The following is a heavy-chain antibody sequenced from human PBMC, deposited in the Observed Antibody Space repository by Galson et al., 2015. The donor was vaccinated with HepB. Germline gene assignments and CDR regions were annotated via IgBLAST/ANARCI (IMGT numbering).Heavy chain of an antibody. J-gene: IGHJ4*02. CDR2: ISGSGGST. Sequence: SLRLSCAASGFTFSSYAMSWVRQAPGKGLEWVSAISGSGGSTYYADSVKGRFTISRDNSKNTLYLQMNSLRAEDTAVYYCAKDHPRIQLVRVGGNFDYWGQGTLVTVSS. CDR3: AKDHPRIQLVRVGGNFDY. CDR1: GFTFSSYA. V-gene: IGHV3-23*01. D-gene: IGHD5-18*01.